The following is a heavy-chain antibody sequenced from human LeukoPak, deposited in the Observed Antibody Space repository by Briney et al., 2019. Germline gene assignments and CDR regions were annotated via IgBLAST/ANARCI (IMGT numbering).Heavy chain of an antibody. Sequence: SETLSLTCTVSGGSISTYYWSWIRQPPGKGLEWIGYIYYSGSTNYNPSLKSRVTISVDTSKNQFSLKLSSVTAADTAVYYCATRGTYYYGMDVWGQGTTVIVSS. CDR1: GGSISTYY. J-gene: IGHJ6*02. CDR2: IYYSGST. CDR3: ATRGTYYYGMDV. V-gene: IGHV4-59*08. D-gene: IGHD1-1*01.